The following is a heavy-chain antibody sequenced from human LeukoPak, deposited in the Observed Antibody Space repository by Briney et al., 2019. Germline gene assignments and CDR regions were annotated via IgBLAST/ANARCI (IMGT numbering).Heavy chain of an antibody. D-gene: IGHD3-10*01. CDR1: GGSFSGYY. V-gene: IGHV4-34*01. J-gene: IGHJ4*02. Sequence: SETLSLTCAVYGGSFSGYYWSWIRQPPGKGLEWIGEINHSGSTNYNPSLKSRVTISVDTSKNQFSLKLSSVTAADTAVYYCARVSGSGSLDYWGQGTLVTVSS. CDR3: ARVSGSGSLDY. CDR2: INHSGST.